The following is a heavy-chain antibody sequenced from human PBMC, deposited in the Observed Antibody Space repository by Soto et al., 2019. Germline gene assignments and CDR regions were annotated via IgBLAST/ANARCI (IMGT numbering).Heavy chain of an antibody. CDR2: ISGYNGHT. CDR3: AREGEMPYYYYGLDV. CDR1: GYTFTTYG. Sequence: ASVKVSCKASGYTFTTYGISCARQAPGQGLEWMGWISGYNGHTKYAQKFQGRVTMTTDTSTSTVYMDLRSLRSDDTAVYYCAREGEMPYYYYGLDVWGQGTTVTVSS. V-gene: IGHV1-18*01. J-gene: IGHJ6*02. D-gene: IGHD3-16*01.